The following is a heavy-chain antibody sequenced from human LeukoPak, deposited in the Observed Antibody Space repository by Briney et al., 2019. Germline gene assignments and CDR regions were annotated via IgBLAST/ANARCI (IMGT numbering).Heavy chain of an antibody. D-gene: IGHD6-25*01. CDR2: ISGSGTNT. Sequence: GGSLRLSCAASGFTFSSYAMSWVRQAPGKGLEWVSAISGSGTNTYYADSVKGRSTISRDNSKNSLYLQMNSLRAEDTAVYYCAREKRRVRLHSFFDYWGRGTLVTVSS. V-gene: IGHV3-23*01. J-gene: IGHJ4*02. CDR1: GFTFSSYA. CDR3: AREKRRVRLHSFFDY.